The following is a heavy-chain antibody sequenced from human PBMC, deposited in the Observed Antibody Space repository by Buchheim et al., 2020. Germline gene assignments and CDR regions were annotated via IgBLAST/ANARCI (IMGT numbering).Heavy chain of an antibody. CDR3: ARAVVVVAANSMDV. Sequence: QVQLVESGGGVVQPGRSLRLSCAASGFTFSSYAMHWVRQAPGKGLEWVAVISYAVSNNYYADSVKGRFTISTATSKNPIYLPMNSLRAEDTAVYYCARAVVVVAANSMDVWGQGTT. J-gene: IGHJ6*02. CDR2: ISYAVSNN. V-gene: IGHV3-30-3*01. CDR1: GFTFSSYA. D-gene: IGHD2-15*01.